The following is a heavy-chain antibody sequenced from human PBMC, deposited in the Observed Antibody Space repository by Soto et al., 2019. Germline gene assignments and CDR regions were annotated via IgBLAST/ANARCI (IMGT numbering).Heavy chain of an antibody. CDR1: GFTFSSYA. V-gene: IGHV3-23*01. D-gene: IGHD3-22*01. CDR2: LSGSGGST. J-gene: IGHJ3*02. Sequence: EVQLLEYGGGLVQPGGSLRLSCAASGFTFSSYAMSWVRQAQGKGLEWVSALSGSGGSTYYADSVKGRFTISRDNSKNTLYLQMNSLRAEDTAVYYCAKTSARYYDSSCYYPMVAFDIWGQGTMVTVSS. CDR3: AKTSARYYDSSCYYPMVAFDI.